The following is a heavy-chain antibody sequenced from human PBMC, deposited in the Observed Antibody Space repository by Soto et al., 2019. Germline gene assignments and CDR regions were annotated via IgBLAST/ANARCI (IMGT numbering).Heavy chain of an antibody. D-gene: IGHD4-4*01. CDR3: AIVVDTTVTTSTYYYYYMDV. J-gene: IGHJ6*03. V-gene: IGHV4-34*01. Sequence: SETLSLTCAVYGGSFSGYYWSWIRQPPGKGLEWIGEINHSGSTNYNPSLKSRVTISVDTSKNQFSLKLSSVTAADTAVYYCAIVVDTTVTTSTYYYYYMDVWGKGTTVTVSS. CDR1: GGSFSGYY. CDR2: INHSGST.